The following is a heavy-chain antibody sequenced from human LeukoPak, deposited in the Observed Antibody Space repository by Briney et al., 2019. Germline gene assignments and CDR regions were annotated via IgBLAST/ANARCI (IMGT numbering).Heavy chain of an antibody. CDR1: GGSFSGYY. Sequence: SETLSLTCAVYGGSFSGYYWSWIRQPPGKGLEWIVEINHSGSTNYNPSLKTRVTISVDTSKNQFSLKLSSVTAADTAVYYCAHYYYYGSGLKWFDPWGQGTLVTVCS. CDR2: INHSGST. V-gene: IGHV4-34*01. D-gene: IGHD3-10*01. J-gene: IGHJ5*02. CDR3: AHYYYYGSGLKWFDP.